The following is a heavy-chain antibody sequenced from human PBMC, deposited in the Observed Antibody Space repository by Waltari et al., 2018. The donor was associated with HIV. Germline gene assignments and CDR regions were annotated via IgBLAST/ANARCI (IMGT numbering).Heavy chain of an antibody. CDR3: ARHKTRRDSPRGDWYFDL. Sequence: EVQLVQSGAEVKKPGESLTISCKGSGYSFTSYWIGWVRQMPGKGLEWMGIIYPGDSDTRYSPSFQGQVTISADKSISTAYLQWSSLKASDTAMYYCARHKTRRDSPRGDWYFDLWGRGTLVTVSS. V-gene: IGHV5-51*01. D-gene: IGHD3-16*01. J-gene: IGHJ2*01. CDR2: IYPGDSDT. CDR1: GYSFTSYW.